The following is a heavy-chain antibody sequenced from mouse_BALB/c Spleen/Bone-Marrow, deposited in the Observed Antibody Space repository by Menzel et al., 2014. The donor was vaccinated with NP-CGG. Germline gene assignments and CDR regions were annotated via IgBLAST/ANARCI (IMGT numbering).Heavy chain of an antibody. D-gene: IGHD2-1*01. CDR1: AISITTGNYR. J-gene: IGHJ2*01. CDR2: IYYSGTI. CDR3: ARYGNYFDY. Sequence: EVQLQQSGPGLVKPSQTVSLTCTVTAISITTGNYRWSWIRQFPGNKLEWIGYIYYSGTITYNPSLTSRTTITRDTSKNQFFLEMNSLTAEDTATYYCARYGNYFDYWGQGTTLTVSS. V-gene: IGHV3-5*02.